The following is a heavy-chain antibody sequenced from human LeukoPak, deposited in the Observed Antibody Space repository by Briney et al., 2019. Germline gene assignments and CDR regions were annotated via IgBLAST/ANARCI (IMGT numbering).Heavy chain of an antibody. CDR1: GFTFSNYG. J-gene: IGHJ6*02. CDR3: AKDMRAKSWDYDFWSGYLYYYYGMDV. Sequence: GGSLRLSCAASGFTFSNYGMHWVRQAPGKGLEWVAVISYDGSNKYYADSVKGRFTISRDNSKNTLYLQMNSLRAEDTAVYYCAKDMRAKSWDYDFWSGYLYYYYGMDVWGQGTTVTVSS. CDR2: ISYDGSNK. V-gene: IGHV3-30*18. D-gene: IGHD3-3*01.